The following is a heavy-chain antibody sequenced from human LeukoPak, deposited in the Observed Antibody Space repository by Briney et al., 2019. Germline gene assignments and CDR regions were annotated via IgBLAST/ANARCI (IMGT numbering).Heavy chain of an antibody. V-gene: IGHV3-23*01. D-gene: IGHD4-17*01. CDR3: AKDLHYGDGRWEFDP. J-gene: IGHJ5*02. CDR2: RIGSGNA. CDR1: GFSFGTFA. Sequence: GGSLRLSWAASGFSFGTFAMTWVRQVPGKGLEWVSGRIGSGNAYYADSVKGRFTLSSDSSKNTVYLQMNSLRVEDTAIYYCAKDLHYGDGRWEFDPWGQGTLVTVSP.